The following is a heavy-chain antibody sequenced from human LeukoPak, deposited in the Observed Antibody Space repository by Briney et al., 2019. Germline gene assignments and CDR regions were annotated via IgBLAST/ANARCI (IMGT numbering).Heavy chain of an antibody. CDR1: GYTFTSYG. J-gene: IGHJ6*03. D-gene: IGHD3-16*01. CDR2: MNPNSGNT. V-gene: IGHV1-8*02. CDR3: ARGVGGLGNMDV. Sequence: AASVKVSCKASGYTFTSYGINWVRQAPGQGLEWMGWMNPNSGNTGYAQKFQGRVTMTRNTSISTAYLELSSLTSDDTAVYFCARGVGGLGNMDVWGKGTTVIISS.